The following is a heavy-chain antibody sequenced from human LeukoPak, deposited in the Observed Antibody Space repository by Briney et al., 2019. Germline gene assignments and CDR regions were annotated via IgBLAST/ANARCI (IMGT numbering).Heavy chain of an antibody. CDR2: TSYDGIQK. Sequence: GGSLRLSCAASGFTFSGYGMHWVRQAPGEGLEWVAATSYDGIQKYYEDSVKGRFTISRDNSKNTLYLQMNSLRVEDTAIYYCARDPLTGSYGVNWLDPWGQGTQVIVSS. CDR1: GFTFSGYG. J-gene: IGHJ5*02. CDR3: ARDPLTGSYGVNWLDP. D-gene: IGHD1-26*01. V-gene: IGHV3-30*03.